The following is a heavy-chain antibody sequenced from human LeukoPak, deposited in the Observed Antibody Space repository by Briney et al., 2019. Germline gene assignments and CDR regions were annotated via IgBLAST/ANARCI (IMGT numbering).Heavy chain of an antibody. V-gene: IGHV3-7*01. Sequence: GGSLRLSCAASGFTFSSYWMSWVRQAPGKGLERVASIKQDGSEKTYVDSVKGRFTVSRDNAENSLFLQMDSLRAEDTDFYYCVVTTRSKSFDYWGQGTLVTVSS. J-gene: IGHJ4*02. CDR1: GFTFSSYW. D-gene: IGHD1-1*01. CDR2: IKQDGSEK. CDR3: VVTTRSKSFDY.